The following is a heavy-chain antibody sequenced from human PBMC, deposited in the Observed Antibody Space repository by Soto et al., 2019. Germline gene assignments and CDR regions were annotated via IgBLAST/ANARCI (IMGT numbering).Heavy chain of an antibody. D-gene: IGHD5-12*01. CDR1: GFTFSSYA. CDR3: AKAIVATAVQTHYYYMDV. Sequence: EVELLESGGGLEQPGGSLRLSCAASGFTFSSYAMSWVRQAPGKGLEWVSAISGSGGSTYYADSVKGRFTISRDNSKNTLYLQMNSLRAEDTAVYYCAKAIVATAVQTHYYYMDVWGKGTTVTVSS. V-gene: IGHV3-23*01. CDR2: ISGSGGST. J-gene: IGHJ6*03.